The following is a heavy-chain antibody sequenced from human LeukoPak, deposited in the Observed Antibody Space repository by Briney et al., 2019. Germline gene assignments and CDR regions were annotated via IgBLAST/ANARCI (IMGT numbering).Heavy chain of an antibody. J-gene: IGHJ4*02. V-gene: IGHV3-23*01. CDR1: GFTFSSYA. Sequence: GGSLRLSCAASGFTFSSYAMSWVRQAPGKGLEWVSAISGSGGSTYYADSVKGRFTISRDNSKNSLYLQMNSLRAEDTAVYYCARGIMITFGGVTDYWGQGTLVTVSS. D-gene: IGHD3-16*01. CDR3: ARGIMITFGGVTDY. CDR2: ISGSGGST.